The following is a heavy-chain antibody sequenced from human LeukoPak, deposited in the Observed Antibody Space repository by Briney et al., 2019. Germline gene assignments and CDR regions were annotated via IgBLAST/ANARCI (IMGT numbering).Heavy chain of an antibody. CDR3: ARVRSSSSSKYYYYYGMDV. CDR2: IYYRGST. Sequence: PSETLSLTCTVSGGSISSYYWSWIRQPPGKGLEWIGYIYYRGSTNYNPSLKSRVTISVDTSKNQFSLKLSSVTAADTAVYYCARVRSSSSSKYYYYYGMDVWGQGTTVTVSS. V-gene: IGHV4-59*01. CDR1: GGSISSYY. D-gene: IGHD6-6*01. J-gene: IGHJ6*02.